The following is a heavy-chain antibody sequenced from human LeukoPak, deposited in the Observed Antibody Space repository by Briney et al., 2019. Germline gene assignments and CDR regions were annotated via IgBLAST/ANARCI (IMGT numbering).Heavy chain of an antibody. CDR2: INPNSGGT. D-gene: IGHD2-2*01. J-gene: IGHJ4*02. V-gene: IGHV1-2*02. CDR1: GYTFTSYD. Sequence: GASVKVSCKASGYTFTSYDINWVRQAPGQGLEWMGWINPNSGGTNYAQKFQGRVTMTRDTSISTAYMELSRLRSDDTAVYYCARGGILCSSTSCFLYYFDYWGQGTLVTVSS. CDR3: ARGGILCSSTSCFLYYFDY.